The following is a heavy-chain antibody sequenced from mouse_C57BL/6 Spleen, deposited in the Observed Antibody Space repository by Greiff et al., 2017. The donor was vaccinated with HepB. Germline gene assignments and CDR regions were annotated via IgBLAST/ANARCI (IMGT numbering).Heavy chain of an antibody. Sequence: VQLQQSGPELVKPGASVKVSCKASGYAFSSSWMNWVKQRPGKGLEWIGRIYPGDGDTNYNGKFKGKATLTADKSSSTAYMQLSSLTSEDSAVYFCARSSRLYYFDYWGQGTSLTVSS. CDR1: GYAFSSSW. J-gene: IGHJ2*02. D-gene: IGHD6-1*01. V-gene: IGHV1-82*01. CDR3: ARSSRLYYFDY. CDR2: IYPGDGDT.